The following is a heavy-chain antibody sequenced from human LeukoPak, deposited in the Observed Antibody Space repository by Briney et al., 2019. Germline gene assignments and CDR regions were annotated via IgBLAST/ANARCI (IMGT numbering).Heavy chain of an antibody. CDR3: ARGDGFGELLYDY. Sequence: SETLSLTCTVSGGSISNYYWNWIRQPPGKGLEWIGYIYYSGSTKYNPSLKSRVAMSVDTSKNQFSLKLSSVTAADTAAYYCARGDGFGELLYDYWGQGTLVTVSS. CDR2: IYYSGST. D-gene: IGHD3-10*01. J-gene: IGHJ4*02. V-gene: IGHV4-59*01. CDR1: GGSISNYY.